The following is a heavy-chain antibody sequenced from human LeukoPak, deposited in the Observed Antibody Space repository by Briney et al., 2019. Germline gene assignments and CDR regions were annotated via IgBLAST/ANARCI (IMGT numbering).Heavy chain of an antibody. CDR1: GGSISSGGYY. CDR3: ARSYSSSWYSFDY. V-gene: IGHV4-31*03. CDR2: IYYSGST. J-gene: IGHJ4*02. Sequence: SETLSLTCTVSGGSISSGGYYWSWIRQHPGKGLEWIGYIYYSGSTYYNPSLKSRVTISVDTSKNQFSLKLSSVTAADTAVYYCARSYSSSWYSFDYWGQGTLVTVSS. D-gene: IGHD6-13*01.